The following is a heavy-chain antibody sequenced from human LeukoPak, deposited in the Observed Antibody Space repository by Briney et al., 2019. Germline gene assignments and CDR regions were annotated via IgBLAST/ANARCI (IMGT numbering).Heavy chain of an antibody. V-gene: IGHV1-2*02. J-gene: IGHJ4*02. CDR1: GYTFTGYY. CDR2: INPNNGGT. Sequence: ASVKVSCKASGYTFTGYYIHWVRQAPGQGLEWVAWINPNNGGTAYAQSFQGRVTLTSDKSISTVYMELSGLRSDDTAVYFCSRDLTAVTSGDYWGQGTVVTVSS. CDR3: SRDLTAVTSGDY. D-gene: IGHD4-11*01.